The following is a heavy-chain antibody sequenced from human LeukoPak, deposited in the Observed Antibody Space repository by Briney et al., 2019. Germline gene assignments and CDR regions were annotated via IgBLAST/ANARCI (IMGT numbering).Heavy chain of an antibody. D-gene: IGHD3-9*01. CDR3: ARGKYDILTGYSEGGFDY. V-gene: IGHV4-59*12. CDR2: IYYSGST. Sequence: SETLSLTRTVSGGSISSYYWSWIRQPPGKGLEWIGYIYYSGSTNYNPSLKSRVTISVDRSKNQFSLKLSSVTAADTAVYYCARGKYDILTGYSEGGFDYWGQGTLVTVSS. CDR1: GGSISSYY. J-gene: IGHJ4*02.